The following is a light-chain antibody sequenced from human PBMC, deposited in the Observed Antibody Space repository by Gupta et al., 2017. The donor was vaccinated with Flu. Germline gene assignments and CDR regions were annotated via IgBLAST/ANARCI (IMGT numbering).Light chain of an antibody. CDR3: QQVHTYPLT. J-gene: IGKJ4*01. Sequence: TQSPSFLSASVGDRVTISCRASQGITSYLAWYQQKPGKAPNLLIYDISTLQSGVPSRFSGSGSGTEFTLTISSLQPEDFATYYCQQVHTYPLTFGGGTKVEIK. CDR2: DIS. CDR1: QGITSY. V-gene: IGKV1-9*01.